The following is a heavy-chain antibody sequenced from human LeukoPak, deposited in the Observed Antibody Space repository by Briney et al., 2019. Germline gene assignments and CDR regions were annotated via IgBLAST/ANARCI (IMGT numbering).Heavy chain of an antibody. V-gene: IGHV3-23*01. CDR2: LSGNGITT. Sequence: PGGSLRLSCAASGFTFSSYAMSWVRQAPGKGLEWVSALSGNGITTYYADSVKGRFTISRDNSKNTLYLQMNSLRAEDTAVYYCAKATYNNYGNWFDPWGQGTLVTVSS. D-gene: IGHD4-11*01. CDR1: GFTFSSYA. CDR3: AKATYNNYGNWFDP. J-gene: IGHJ5*02.